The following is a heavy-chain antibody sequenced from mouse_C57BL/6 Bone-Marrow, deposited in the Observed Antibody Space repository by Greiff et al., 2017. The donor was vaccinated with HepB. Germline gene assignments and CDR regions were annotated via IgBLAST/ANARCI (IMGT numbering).Heavy chain of an antibody. CDR1: GYAFSSSW. CDR3: ARAGGGRFAY. V-gene: IGHV1-82*01. Sequence: QVQLQQSGPELVKPGASVKISCKASGYAFSSSWMNWVKQRPGKGLEWIGRIYPGDGDTNYNGKFKGKAKLTADKSSSTAYMQLSSLTSEDSAVYFCARAGGGRFAYWGQGTLVTVSA. J-gene: IGHJ3*01. CDR2: IYPGDGDT.